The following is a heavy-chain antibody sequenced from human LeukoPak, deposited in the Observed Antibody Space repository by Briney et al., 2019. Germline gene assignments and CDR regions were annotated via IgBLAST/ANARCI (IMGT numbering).Heavy chain of an antibody. D-gene: IGHD2-21*02. CDR3: ARYSYCGGDCYDAFDI. J-gene: IGHJ3*02. CDR1: GGSISSYY. Sequence: PSETLSLTCTVSGGSISSYYWSWIRQPPGKGLEWIGYIYYSGSTNYNPSLKSRVTISIDTSKNQFSLKLSSVTAADTAVYYCARYSYCGGDCYDAFDIWGQGTMVTVSS. CDR2: IYYSGST. V-gene: IGHV4-59*01.